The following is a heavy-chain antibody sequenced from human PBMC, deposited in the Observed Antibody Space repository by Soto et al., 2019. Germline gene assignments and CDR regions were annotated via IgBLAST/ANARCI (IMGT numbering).Heavy chain of an antibody. CDR3: AKGLAVTHPASDY. CDR2: ISDGGGRT. V-gene: IGHV3-23*01. CDR1: GFTFNMYA. Sequence: EVQLLESGGDLVQPGGSLRLSCAAPGFTFNMYAMSWVRQAPGKGLEWVSAISDGGGRTYYTDSVKGRFSISRDISKNTLYLQMNTLRAEDTAVYYCAKGLAVTHPASDYWGQGTLVTVSS. J-gene: IGHJ4*02. D-gene: IGHD6-19*01.